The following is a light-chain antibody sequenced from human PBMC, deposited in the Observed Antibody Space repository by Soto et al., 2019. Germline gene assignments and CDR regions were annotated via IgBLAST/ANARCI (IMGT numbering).Light chain of an antibody. V-gene: IGKV3-20*01. CDR2: GAS. Sequence: VLTQSPGALSLRPGERATLSCSASQSVSSSYLAWYQQKPGQSHRLLIYGASSRATGIPDRFSGSGSGTDFTLTIRRMEPEDFAVYYCQQYGSSHRTFGQGTKLDIK. CDR3: QQYGSSHRT. CDR1: QSVSSSY. J-gene: IGKJ1*01.